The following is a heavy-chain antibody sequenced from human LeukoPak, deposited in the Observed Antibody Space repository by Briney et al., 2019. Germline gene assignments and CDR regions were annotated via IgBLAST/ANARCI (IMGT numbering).Heavy chain of an antibody. CDR2: ISGSGGST. Sequence: GGSLRLSFAASGFTFSNAWMSWVRQAPGKGLEWVSAISGSGGSTYYADSVKGRFTIFRDNSKNTLYLQMNSLRAEDTAVYYCARTSSSWPRYAFDIWGQGTMVTVSS. CDR1: GFTFSNAW. CDR3: ARTSSSWPRYAFDI. J-gene: IGHJ3*02. V-gene: IGHV3-23*01. D-gene: IGHD6-13*01.